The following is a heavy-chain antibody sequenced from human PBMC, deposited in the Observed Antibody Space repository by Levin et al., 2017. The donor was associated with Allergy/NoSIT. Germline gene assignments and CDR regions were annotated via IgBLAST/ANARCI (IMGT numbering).Heavy chain of an antibody. CDR1: GGSISSYY. Sequence: GSLRLSCTVSGGSISSYYWSWIRQPPGKGLEWIGYIYYSGSTNYNPSLKSRVTISVDTSKNQFSLKLSSVTAADTAVYYCARGSSGWYGWFDPWGQGTLVTVSS. D-gene: IGHD6-19*01. CDR3: ARGSSGWYGWFDP. CDR2: IYYSGST. J-gene: IGHJ5*02. V-gene: IGHV4-59*01.